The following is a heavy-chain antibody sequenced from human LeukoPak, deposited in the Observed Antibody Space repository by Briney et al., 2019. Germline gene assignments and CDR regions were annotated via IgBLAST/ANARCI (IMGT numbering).Heavy chain of an antibody. CDR2: INHSGST. J-gene: IGHJ4*02. CDR3: AREWRLVGATPDY. CDR1: GGSFSGYY. Sequence: SETLSLTCAVYGGSFSGYYWSWIRQPPGKGLEWIGEINHSGSTNYNPSLKSRVTISVDTSKNQFSLKLSSVTAADTAVYYCAREWRLVGATPDYWGQGTLVTVSS. V-gene: IGHV4-34*01. D-gene: IGHD1-26*01.